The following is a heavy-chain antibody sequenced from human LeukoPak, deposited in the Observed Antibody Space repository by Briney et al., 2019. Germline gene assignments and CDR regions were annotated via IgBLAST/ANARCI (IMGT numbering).Heavy chain of an antibody. CDR1: GFTFSSYW. Sequence: PGGSLRLSCAASGFTFSSYWMSWVRQAPGKGLEWVANIKQDGSEKYYVDPVKGRFTISRDNAKDSLYLQMNSLRAEDTAVYYCARAPSTVTTPDWFDPWGQGTLVTVSS. CDR3: ARAPSTVTTPDWFDP. V-gene: IGHV3-7*01. CDR2: IKQDGSEK. D-gene: IGHD4-11*01. J-gene: IGHJ5*02.